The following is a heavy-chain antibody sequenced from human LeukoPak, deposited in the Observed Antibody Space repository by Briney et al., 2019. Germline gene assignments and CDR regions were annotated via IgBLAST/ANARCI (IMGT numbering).Heavy chain of an antibody. CDR1: EFTFSTYA. CDR3: ARVMVGATLDY. Sequence: GGSLRLPCAASEFTFSTYAMTWVRQAPGKGLEWVSSISSGGISTYYADSVKGRFTISRDNSRNTLYLQMNSLRAEDTAFYYCARVMVGATLDYWGQGILVTVSS. V-gene: IGHV3-23*01. D-gene: IGHD1-26*01. CDR2: ISSGGIST. J-gene: IGHJ4*02.